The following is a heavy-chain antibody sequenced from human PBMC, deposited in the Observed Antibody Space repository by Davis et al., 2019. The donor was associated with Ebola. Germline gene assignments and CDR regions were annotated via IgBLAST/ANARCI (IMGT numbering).Heavy chain of an antibody. CDR2: ISSSGSTI. Sequence: GGSLRLSCAASGFTFSDYYMSWIRQAPGKGLEWVSYISSSGSTIYYADSVKGRFTISRDNAKNSLYLQMNSLRAEDTAVYYCARDLSWRTGTFHYFDHWGQGTLVTVSS. J-gene: IGHJ4*02. V-gene: IGHV3-11*01. D-gene: IGHD1/OR15-1a*01. CDR3: ARDLSWRTGTFHYFDH. CDR1: GFTFSDYY.